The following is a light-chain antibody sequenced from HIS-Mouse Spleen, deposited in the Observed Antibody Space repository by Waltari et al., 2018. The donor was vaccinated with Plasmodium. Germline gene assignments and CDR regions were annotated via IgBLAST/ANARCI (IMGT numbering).Light chain of an antibody. CDR3: AAWDDSLSGWV. Sequence: QSVLTQPPSASGTPGQRVTISCSGSSSNIGSNYVYWYQQLPGTAPKLLICRNNERPSGVPDPFSGSKSGTSASLAISGIRSEDEAEYYGAAWDDSLSGWVFGGGTKLTVL. J-gene: IGLJ3*02. V-gene: IGLV1-47*01. CDR2: RNN. CDR1: SSNIGSNY.